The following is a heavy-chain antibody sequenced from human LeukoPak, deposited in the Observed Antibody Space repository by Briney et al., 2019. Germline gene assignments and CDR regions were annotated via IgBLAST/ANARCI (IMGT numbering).Heavy chain of an antibody. CDR3: ASLTTTVTTYDAFDI. CDR1: GFTFSSYE. V-gene: IGHV3-48*03. Sequence: GGSLRLSCAAPGFTFSSYEMNWVRQAPGKGLEWVSYISSSGSTIYYADSVKGRFTISRDNAKNSLYLQMNSLRAEDTAVYYCASLTTTVTTYDAFDIWGQGTMVTVSS. CDR2: ISSSGSTI. D-gene: IGHD4-17*01. J-gene: IGHJ3*02.